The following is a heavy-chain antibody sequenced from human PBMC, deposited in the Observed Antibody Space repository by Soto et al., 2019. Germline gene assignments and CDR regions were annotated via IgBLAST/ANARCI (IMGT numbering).Heavy chain of an antibody. D-gene: IGHD4-17*01. V-gene: IGHV4-61*01. CDR2: VYYSGTT. J-gene: IGHJ4*02. Sequence: SETLSLTCSVSGASVSDKTYYWSWIRQPPGKRLEWIGYVYYSGTTNYNPSLKSRVTISVDLSKNRFSLRLISVTTADTALYYCARTTAVPNTLRSRYFFDYWGQGTLVTVSS. CDR1: GASVSDKTYY. CDR3: ARTTAVPNTLRSRYFFDY.